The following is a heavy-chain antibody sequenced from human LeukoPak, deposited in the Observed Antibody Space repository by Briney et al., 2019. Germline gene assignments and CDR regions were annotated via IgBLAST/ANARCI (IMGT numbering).Heavy chain of an antibody. J-gene: IGHJ2*01. D-gene: IGHD1-20*01. Sequence: GASLRLSCAASGFTFSSYSMSWVRQAPGKGLEWVSAISGSGSSIYYADSVKGRFTISRDNAKNSLYLQMNSLRAEDTAVYYWARVYYIAGTTSQWRSCRFLFWG. CDR2: ISGSGSSI. CDR1: GFTFSSYS. V-gene: IGHV3-21*01. CDR3: ARVYYIAGTTSQWRSCRFLF.